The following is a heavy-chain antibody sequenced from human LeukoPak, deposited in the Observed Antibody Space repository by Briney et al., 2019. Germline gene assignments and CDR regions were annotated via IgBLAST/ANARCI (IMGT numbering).Heavy chain of an antibody. J-gene: IGHJ3*02. D-gene: IGHD1-14*01. CDR2: IWYDGSNK. CDR3: ARVYGNDAFDI. CDR1: GFTFSSYG. Sequence: PGRSLRLSCAASGFTFSSYGMHWVRQAPGKGLEWVAVIWYDGSNKYYADSVKGRFTISRDNSKNTLYLQMNSLRAEDTAVYYCARVYGNDAFDIWGQGTMATVSS. V-gene: IGHV3-33*01.